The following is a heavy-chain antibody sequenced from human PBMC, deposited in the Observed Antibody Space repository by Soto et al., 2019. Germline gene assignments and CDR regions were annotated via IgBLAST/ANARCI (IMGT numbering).Heavy chain of an antibody. Sequence: GGSLRLSCAASGFTFSSYGMHWVRQAPGKGLEWVAVISYDGSNKYYADSVKGRFTISRDNSKNTLYLQMNSLRAEDTAVYYCAKDKEGAFDIWGQGTMVTVSS. V-gene: IGHV3-30*18. CDR1: GFTFSSYG. CDR3: AKDKEGAFDI. CDR2: ISYDGSNK. J-gene: IGHJ3*02.